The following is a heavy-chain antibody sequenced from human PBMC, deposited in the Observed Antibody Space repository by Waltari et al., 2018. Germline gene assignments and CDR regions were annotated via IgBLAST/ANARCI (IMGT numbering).Heavy chain of an antibody. J-gene: IGHJ4*02. Sequence: EVQLVASGGGLVQPGGSLRLSCSASGITRSQSWRVWVRQVAGKGLMWVSKINPDGSDISYADSVKGRFTISRDNAKNTLYLQMNSLRAEDTALYFCTRLATELADYWGQGTLVTVSS. D-gene: IGHD4-4*01. CDR3: TRLATELADY. CDR1: GITRSQSW. CDR2: INPDGSDI. V-gene: IGHV3-74*01.